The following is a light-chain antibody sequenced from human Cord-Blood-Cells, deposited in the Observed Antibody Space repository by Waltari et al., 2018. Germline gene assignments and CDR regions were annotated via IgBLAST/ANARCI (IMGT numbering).Light chain of an antibody. CDR2: DAS. Sequence: DIQMTQSPSSLSASVGDRVTITFRASQSISSYLNWYQQKPGKAPKLLIYDASSLESGVPSRFSGSGSGTEFTLTISSLQPDDFATYYCQQYNSYSPYTFGQGTKLEIK. CDR3: QQYNSYSPYT. CDR1: QSISSY. J-gene: IGKJ2*01. V-gene: IGKV1-5*01.